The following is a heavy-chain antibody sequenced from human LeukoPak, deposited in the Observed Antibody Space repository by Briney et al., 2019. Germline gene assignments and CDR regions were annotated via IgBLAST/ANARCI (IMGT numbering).Heavy chain of an antibody. D-gene: IGHD2-15*01. CDR1: KCIINDYY. CDR2: IKPNSGSP. CDR3: ARGRIWPDLDLYY. V-gene: IGHV3-11*06. J-gene: IGHJ4*02. Sequence: GGSLRLPCADSKCIINDYYIRWIRQAPGKGLEWVSFIKPNSGSPNYEDSLKGRITIHRDNAKKSLYLQRDSLRVEDTAEYYCARGRIWPDLDLYYWGQGTMVTVPS.